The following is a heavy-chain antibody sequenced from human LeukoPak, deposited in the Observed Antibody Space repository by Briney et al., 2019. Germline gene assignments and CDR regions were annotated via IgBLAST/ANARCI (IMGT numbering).Heavy chain of an antibody. Sequence: ASVTVSCKASGYTFTGYYMHWVRQAPGQGLEWMGWINPNSGGTNYAQKFQGRVTMTRDTSTSTAYMELSRLRSDDTAVYYCARVRGGFYSSGWEVGFDYWGQGTLVTVSS. V-gene: IGHV1-2*02. CDR2: INPNSGGT. J-gene: IGHJ4*02. CDR3: ARVRGGFYSSGWEVGFDY. CDR1: GYTFTGYY. D-gene: IGHD6-19*01.